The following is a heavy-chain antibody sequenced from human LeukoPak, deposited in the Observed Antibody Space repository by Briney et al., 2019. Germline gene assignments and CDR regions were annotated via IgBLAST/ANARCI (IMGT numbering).Heavy chain of an antibody. J-gene: IGHJ4*02. Sequence: SETLSLTCTVSGGSITTYYWSWIRQPPGKGLEWIGYIFYSGGTNYNPSLRSRVVISRDTSKNQFSLELSSVTAADTAVYYCARRGYYDSSGLDYWGQGTLVTVSS. V-gene: IGHV4-59*01. CDR2: IFYSGGT. CDR3: ARRGYYDSSGLDY. CDR1: GGSITTYY. D-gene: IGHD3-22*01.